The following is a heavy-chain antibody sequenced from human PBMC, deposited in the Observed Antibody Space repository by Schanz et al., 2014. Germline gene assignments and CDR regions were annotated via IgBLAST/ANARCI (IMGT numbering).Heavy chain of an antibody. Sequence: EVQLVESGGGLVQPGGSLRLSCAASGFSISDHTMRWDRQAPGKGLEWVANIKQDGIEKYYVDSVKGRFTISRDNARNSLYLQMNNLRVEDTAVYYCARGPDYGSGSYSSYWGQGTLVTVSS. D-gene: IGHD3-10*01. CDR3: ARGPDYGSGSYSSY. J-gene: IGHJ4*02. CDR1: GFSISDHT. V-gene: IGHV3-7*01. CDR2: IKQDGIEK.